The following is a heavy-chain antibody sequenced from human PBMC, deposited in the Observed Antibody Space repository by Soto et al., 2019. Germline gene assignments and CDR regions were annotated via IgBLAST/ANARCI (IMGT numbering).Heavy chain of an antibody. D-gene: IGHD6-13*01. CDR2: IYPGDYET. CDR3: ARSPRSSPYFDY. V-gene: IGHV5-51*01. CDR1: EYTFSNFW. Sequence: SXKTSYHCSEYTFSNFWIAWVRQLPGKVLEWMGIIYPGDYETRYSPSFHGKVTISADRSIGTAYLQWSSLEASDSAFYFCARSPRSSPYFDYWGQGAPVTVYS. J-gene: IGHJ4*02.